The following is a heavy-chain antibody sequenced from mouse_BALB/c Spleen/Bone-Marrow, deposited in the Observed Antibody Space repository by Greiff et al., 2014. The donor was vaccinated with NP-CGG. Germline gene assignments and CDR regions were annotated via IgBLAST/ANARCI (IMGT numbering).Heavy chain of an antibody. V-gene: IGHV1S22*01. CDR3: TRLGAPYAMDY. CDR1: GYTFTSYW. J-gene: IGHJ4*01. Sequence: LQQSGSELVRPGVSVKLSCKASGYTFTSYWMHWVKQRPGQGLEWIGNIYPGSGSTNYDEKFKSKATLTVDTSSSTAYMQLSSLTSEDSAVYYCTRLGAPYAMDYWGQGTSVTASS. CDR2: IYPGSGST.